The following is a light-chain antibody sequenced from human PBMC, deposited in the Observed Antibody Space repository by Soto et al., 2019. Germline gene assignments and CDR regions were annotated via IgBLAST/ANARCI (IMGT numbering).Light chain of an antibody. V-gene: IGKV1-5*01. CDR2: DAS. CDR3: QQYNSYS. CDR1: QSISSW. Sequence: DIQTTQSPSTLSSSLGERVTITCRASQSISSWLAWYQQKPGKAPNLLIYDASSLESGVPSRFSGSGSGTEFTLTISSLQPDDFATYYCQQYNSYSFGGGTKVEIK. J-gene: IGKJ4*01.